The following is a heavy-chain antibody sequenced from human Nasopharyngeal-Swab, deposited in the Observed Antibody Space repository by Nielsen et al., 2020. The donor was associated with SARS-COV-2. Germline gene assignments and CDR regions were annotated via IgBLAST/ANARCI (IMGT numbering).Heavy chain of an antibody. CDR1: GFTFSSYG. CDR2: ISYDGSNK. CDR3: ARVPTVVRRGYSGYDYEGFDY. Sequence: GESLKISCAASGFTFSSYGMHWVRQAPGKGLEWVAVISYDGSNKYYADSVKGRFTISRDNSKNTLYLQMNSLRAEDTAVYYCARVPTVVRRGYSGYDYEGFDYWGQGTLVTVSS. D-gene: IGHD5-12*01. V-gene: IGHV3-30*03. J-gene: IGHJ4*02.